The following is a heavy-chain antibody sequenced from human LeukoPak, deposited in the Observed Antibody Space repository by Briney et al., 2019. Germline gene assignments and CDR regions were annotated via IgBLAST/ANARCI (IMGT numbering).Heavy chain of an antibody. CDR1: GFSITSNY. CDR3: AREIKRIVVVPAAPGY. V-gene: IGHV3-53*05. D-gene: IGHD2-2*01. J-gene: IGHJ4*02. Sequence: PGGSLRLSCAVSGFSITSNYMSWVRQDPGRGLEWVAVIYGDDETNYSDSVRGRFTISRDNSKNTLYLQMNSLRAEDTAVYYCAREIKRIVVVPAAPGYWGQGTLVTVSS. CDR2: IYGDDET.